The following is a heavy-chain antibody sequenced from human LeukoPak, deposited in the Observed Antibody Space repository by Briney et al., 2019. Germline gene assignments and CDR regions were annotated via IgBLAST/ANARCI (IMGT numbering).Heavy chain of an antibody. CDR3: ARDGPYSSSPPPY. Sequence: ASVKVSCKASGYTFTNYGISWVRQAPGQGLEWMGWISAYNGNTYYAQKIQGRVTMTRDTSTSTVYMELSSLRSEDTAVYYCARDGPYSSSPPPYWGQGTLVTVSS. V-gene: IGHV1-18*01. J-gene: IGHJ4*02. CDR2: ISAYNGNT. D-gene: IGHD6-6*01. CDR1: GYTFTNYG.